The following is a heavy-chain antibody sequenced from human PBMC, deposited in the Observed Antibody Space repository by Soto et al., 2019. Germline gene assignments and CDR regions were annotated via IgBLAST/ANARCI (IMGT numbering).Heavy chain of an antibody. J-gene: IGHJ3*02. CDR2: ISHSGST. V-gene: IGHV4-59*01. Sequence: SENLFPTCTGSGGSISSYFWSWIRQPPGKGLGWVGYISHSGSTNYNPSLRSRVTISVDTSKNQFSLKLSSVTAADTAVYYCARIPYDNIWGSYRYTVPDAFDIWGQGTMVTVSS. D-gene: IGHD3-16*02. CDR3: ARIPYDNIWGSYRYTVPDAFDI. CDR1: GGSISSYF.